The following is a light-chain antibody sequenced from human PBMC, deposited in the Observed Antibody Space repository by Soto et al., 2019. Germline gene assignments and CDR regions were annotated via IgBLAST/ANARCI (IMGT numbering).Light chain of an antibody. J-gene: IGKJ1*01. CDR1: QGISDY. Sequence: DIQMTQSPSSLSASVGDRVTITCRASQGISDYLAWYQQKPGEVPKLLIYTASTLQSGVPSRFSGSGSVSDFTLTISSLQPDDAATYYCQKYDRAPWTFGQGTKVDIK. CDR3: QKYDRAPWT. CDR2: TAS. V-gene: IGKV1-27*01.